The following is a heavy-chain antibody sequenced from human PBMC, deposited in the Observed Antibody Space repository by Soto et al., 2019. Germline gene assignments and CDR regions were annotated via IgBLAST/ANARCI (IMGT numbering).Heavy chain of an antibody. Sequence: SETLSLTCAVYGGSFSGYYWSWIRQPPGKGLEWIGEINHSGSTNYNPSLKSRVTISVDTSKNQFSLKLSSVTAADTAVYYCARKGYYDFWSGYSNPFDYWGQGTLVTVSS. V-gene: IGHV4-34*01. CDR1: GGSFSGYY. J-gene: IGHJ4*02. CDR3: ARKGYYDFWSGYSNPFDY. CDR2: INHSGST. D-gene: IGHD3-3*01.